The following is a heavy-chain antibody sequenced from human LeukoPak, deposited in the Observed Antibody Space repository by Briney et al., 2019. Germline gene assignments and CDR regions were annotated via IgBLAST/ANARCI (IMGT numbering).Heavy chain of an antibody. J-gene: IGHJ4*02. CDR3: TTLGGWDYYFDY. V-gene: IGHV3-15*01. CDR2: IKSKTDAGTT. CDR1: GFTFSNAW. D-gene: IGHD6-19*01. Sequence: GGSLRLSCAASGFTFSNAWMSWVRQAPGKGLEWVGRIKSKTDAGTTDYAAPVKGRFTISGDDSKNTLYLQMNSLKTEDTAVYYCTTLGGWDYYFDYWGQGTLVTVSS.